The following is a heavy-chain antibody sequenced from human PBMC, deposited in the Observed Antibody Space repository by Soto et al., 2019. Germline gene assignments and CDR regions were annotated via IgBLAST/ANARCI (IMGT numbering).Heavy chain of an antibody. J-gene: IGHJ6*02. CDR1: GYTFTSYY. D-gene: IGHD4-17*01. V-gene: IGHV1-46*03. Sequence: GASVKASCKASGYTFTSYYMHWVRQAPGQGLEWMGIINPSGGSTSYAQKFQGRVTMTRDTSTSTVYMELSSLRSEDTAVYYCAREGRNDYGDSGGMDVWGQGTTVTVS. CDR2: INPSGGST. CDR3: AREGRNDYGDSGGMDV.